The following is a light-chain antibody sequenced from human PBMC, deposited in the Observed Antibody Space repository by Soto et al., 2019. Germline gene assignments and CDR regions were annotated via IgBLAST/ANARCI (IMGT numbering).Light chain of an antibody. CDR1: QTVNNNY. J-gene: IGKJ4*01. CDR2: GAS. V-gene: IGKV3-20*01. Sequence: EIVLTQSPGTLSLSPGERATLSCRASQTVNNNYLAWYQQIPGQAPRLLISGASCRATGSPDRFSGSASGTDFALTISRLEPEDFAVYYCQQYGSSPLTFGGGTKVDIK. CDR3: QQYGSSPLT.